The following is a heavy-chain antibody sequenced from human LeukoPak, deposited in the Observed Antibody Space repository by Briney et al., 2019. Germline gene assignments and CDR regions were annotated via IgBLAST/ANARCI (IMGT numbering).Heavy chain of an antibody. D-gene: IGHD2/OR15-2a*01. J-gene: IGHJ4*02. CDR1: GFTFSNYA. Sequence: GGALRLSCAASGFTFSNYAINWVRQPPGKGLEWGSIISGSGDTTYYADSVKGRFTISRDNSRNTLYLQMSSLRVEDTAVYYCAKIPQVGTTSVPNFDSWGQGTLVTVSS. CDR3: AKIPQVGTTSVPNFDS. V-gene: IGHV3-23*01. CDR2: ISGSGDTT.